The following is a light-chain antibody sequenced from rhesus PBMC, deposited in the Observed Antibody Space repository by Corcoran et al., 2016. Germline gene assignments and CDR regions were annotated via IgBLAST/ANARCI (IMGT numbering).Light chain of an antibody. J-gene: IGKJ4*01. Sequence: DIQMTQSPSSLSASVGDTVTITCRASQGISSWLAWYQQKPVKTPKLLSKKESSLQSGVPSRFRGSGSGTDFTLTISSLLSEDFATYYCQQYSSRPLTFGGGTKVEIK. CDR2: KES. CDR1: QGISSW. V-gene: IGKV1-22*01. CDR3: QQYSSRPLT.